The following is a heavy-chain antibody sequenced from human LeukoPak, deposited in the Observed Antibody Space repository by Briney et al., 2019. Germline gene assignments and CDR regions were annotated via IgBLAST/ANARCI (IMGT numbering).Heavy chain of an antibody. CDR2: IYHSGST. J-gene: IGHJ4*02. Sequence: SETLSLTCTVSAYSISSAYYWGWIRQPPGKGLEWIGSIYHSGSTYYNPSLKSRVTISVDTSKNQFSLKLSSVTAADTAVYYCARGLWAYYFDYWGQGTLVTVSS. CDR1: AYSISSAYY. V-gene: IGHV4-38-2*02. D-gene: IGHD7-27*01. CDR3: ARGLWAYYFDY.